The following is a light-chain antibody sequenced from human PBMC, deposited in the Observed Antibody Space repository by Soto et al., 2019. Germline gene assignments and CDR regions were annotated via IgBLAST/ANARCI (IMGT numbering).Light chain of an antibody. CDR2: EAT. J-gene: IGLJ1*01. CDR3: SSFTSRFTFV. CDR1: SRDIGTYDL. V-gene: IGLV2-14*02. Sequence: QSVLIQPASVSGSPRQSITISCTGASRDIGTYDLVSWYQQHPGKVPKLIIYEATKRPSGVSSRFSGSKSGNTASLTISGLQAEDEADYYCSSFTSRFTFVFGTGTKVTVL.